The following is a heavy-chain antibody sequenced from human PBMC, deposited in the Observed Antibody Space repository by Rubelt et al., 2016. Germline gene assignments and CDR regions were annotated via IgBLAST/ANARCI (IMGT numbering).Heavy chain of an antibody. J-gene: IGHJ4*02. V-gene: IGHV3-21*02. D-gene: IGHD3-16*01. CDR3: ERDGGEGARDY. CDR2: VYSGDYQ. Sequence: EVQLMESGGGLIQPGGSLRLSCAASEFSVSTKYMSWVRQAPGKGLEWVSTIVYSGDYQYYADSVKGRFTVSRDNAMNSLYLQMNSLRVDDTAMYVRERDGGEGARDYWGQGSLVTVSS. CDR1: EFSVSTKY.